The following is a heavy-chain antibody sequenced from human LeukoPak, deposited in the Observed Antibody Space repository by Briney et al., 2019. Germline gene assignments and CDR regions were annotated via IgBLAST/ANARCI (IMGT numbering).Heavy chain of an antibody. CDR1: AGSISSSNYY. Sequence: SETLSLTCIVSAGSISSSNYYWGWIRQPPGKELEWIGSIYYSGTTYYNPSLKSRVTISVDTSKNQFSLKLSSVQVADTAVYYCARHYSSSWYHAVWFDPWGQGTLVTVSS. V-gene: IGHV4-39*01. CDR2: IYYSGTT. CDR3: ARHYSSSWYHAVWFDP. J-gene: IGHJ5*02. D-gene: IGHD6-13*01.